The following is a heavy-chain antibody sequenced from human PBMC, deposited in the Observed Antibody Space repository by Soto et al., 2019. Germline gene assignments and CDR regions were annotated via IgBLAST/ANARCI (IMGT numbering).Heavy chain of an antibody. J-gene: IGHJ4*02. CDR3: ARAGAFGDTPMLVFH. Sequence: QVHLQESGPGLVRPSETLSLTCAVSGDSVGSGSYYWTWIRQPPGKGLRFVGHIDHTGSNNYNPPLINPLSLSVDTSKNTFSLRLRSVTDADTAMYYCARAGAFGDTPMLVFHWGQGVLVTVSS. V-gene: IGHV4-61*03. CDR1: GDSVGSGSYY. D-gene: IGHD3-16*01. CDR2: IDHTGSN.